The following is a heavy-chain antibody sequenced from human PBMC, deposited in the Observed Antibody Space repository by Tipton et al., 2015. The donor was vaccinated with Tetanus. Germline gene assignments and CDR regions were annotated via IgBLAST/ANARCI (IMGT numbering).Heavy chain of an antibody. CDR3: AKDPASRGWFDP. J-gene: IGHJ5*02. CDR2: ISVRGSHT. V-gene: IGHV3-23*01. CDR1: GFTFRSYW. Sequence: SLRLSCAASGFTFRSYWMHWVRQAPGKGLEWVSGISVRGSHTYYADPVKGRFSISRDNSKNTVYLQMNSLRDEDTAVYYCAKDPASRGWFDPWGQGTLVSVSS.